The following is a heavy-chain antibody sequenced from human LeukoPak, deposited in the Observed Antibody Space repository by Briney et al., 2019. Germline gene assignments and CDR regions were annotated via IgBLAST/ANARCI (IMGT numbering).Heavy chain of an antibody. Sequence: SGGSLRLSCAASGFTFSIYAMSWVRQAPGKGLQWVSSITSSGDGTYYADSVKGRFTISRDNSENMLYLQMNSLRVEDTAVYFCAKDRPNYYGSNGHYYRRDGDYWGQGTLVPVSS. D-gene: IGHD3-22*01. J-gene: IGHJ4*02. CDR3: AKDRPNYYGSNGHYYRRDGDY. CDR2: ITSSGDGT. CDR1: GFTFSIYA. V-gene: IGHV3-23*01.